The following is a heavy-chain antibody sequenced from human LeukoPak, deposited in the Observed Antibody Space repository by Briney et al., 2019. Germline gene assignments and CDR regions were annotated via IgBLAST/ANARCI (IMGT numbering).Heavy chain of an antibody. CDR2: ISSSSYI. V-gene: IGHV3-21*06. CDR1: GFTFSSYS. J-gene: IGHJ5*02. Sequence: RGSLRLSCAASGFTFSSYSMNWVRQAPGKGLEWVSSISSSSYIYYADSVKGRFTISRDNAKNSLYLQMNSLRADDTAMYYCARDLDSSSWWNWFDPWGQGTLVTVSS. CDR3: ARDLDSSSWWNWFDP. D-gene: IGHD6-13*01.